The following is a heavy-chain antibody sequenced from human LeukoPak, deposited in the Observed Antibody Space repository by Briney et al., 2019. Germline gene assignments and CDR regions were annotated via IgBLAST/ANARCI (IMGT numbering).Heavy chain of an antibody. CDR3: ARSRSGYYEDY. CDR1: GFTFDDYA. J-gene: IGHJ4*02. Sequence: PGGSLRLSCAASGFTFDDYAMHWVRQAPGKGLEWVSGISWNSGSIGYADSVKGRFTISRDNAKNSLSLQLNSLSAEDTAVYYCARSRSGYYEDYWGQGTLVTVSS. CDR2: ISWNSGSI. V-gene: IGHV3-9*01. D-gene: IGHD5-12*01.